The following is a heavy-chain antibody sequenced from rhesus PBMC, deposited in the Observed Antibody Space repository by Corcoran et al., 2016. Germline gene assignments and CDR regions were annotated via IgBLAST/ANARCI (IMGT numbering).Heavy chain of an antibody. D-gene: IGHD6-25*01. J-gene: IGHJ3*01. Sequence: EVQLVETGGGLVQPGGSLKLSCAASGFTFSSYGMSWVRQVPGKGLEWVSAINSGGGSTYYADAVKGRCTISRDNAKNTRSLQMNSLRVEDTAVYYCAKVGYSGSRDRFDFWGQGLRVTVSS. CDR3: AKVGYSGSRDRFDF. CDR1: GFTFSSYG. CDR2: INSGGGST. V-gene: IGHV3S5*01.